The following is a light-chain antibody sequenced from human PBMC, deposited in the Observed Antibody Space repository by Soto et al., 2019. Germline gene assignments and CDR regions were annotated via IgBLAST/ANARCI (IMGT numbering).Light chain of an antibody. V-gene: IGKV1-9*01. CDR2: AAS. CDR1: QGISSY. Sequence: DIQLTQSPSFLSASVGDRVTITCRASQGISSYLAWYQQKPGKAPKLLIDAASTLQSGVPSRFSGSGSGTESTLTISSLQPEDFATYCCQQLNSYPLTFGPGTKVDIK. CDR3: QQLNSYPLT. J-gene: IGKJ3*01.